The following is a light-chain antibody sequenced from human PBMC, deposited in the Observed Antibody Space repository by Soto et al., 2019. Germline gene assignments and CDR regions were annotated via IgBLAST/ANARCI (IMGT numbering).Light chain of an antibody. V-gene: IGKV1-39*01. CDR2: AAS. J-gene: IGKJ5*01. Sequence: DIQMTQSPSSLSASVGDRVTITFRASQSISSYLNWYQQKPGKAPKLLIYAASSLQSGVPSRFSGSGSGTDFTLTISSLQPEDSATYYCQQSYSTHITFGQGTRL. CDR3: QQSYSTHIT. CDR1: QSISSY.